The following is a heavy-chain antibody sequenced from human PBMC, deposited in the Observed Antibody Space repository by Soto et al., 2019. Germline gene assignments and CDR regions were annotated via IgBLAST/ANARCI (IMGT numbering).Heavy chain of an antibody. CDR1: GGSISSYY. CDR3: ARDGGPLTYYDILTGPMDV. Sequence: QVQLQESGPGLVKPSETLSLTCTVSGGSISSYYWSWIRQPPGKGLEWIGYIYYSGSTNYNPSLKSRVTISVDTSKNQFSLKLSSVTAADTAVYYCARDGGPLTYYDILTGPMDVWGKGTTVTVSS. D-gene: IGHD3-9*01. CDR2: IYYSGST. V-gene: IGHV4-59*01. J-gene: IGHJ6*03.